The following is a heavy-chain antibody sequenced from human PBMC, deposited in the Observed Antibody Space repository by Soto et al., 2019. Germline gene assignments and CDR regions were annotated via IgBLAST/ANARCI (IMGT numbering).Heavy chain of an antibody. CDR3: ARFSPPRDDIVVVVAATHYYYYGMDV. Sequence: QVQLVQSGAEVKKPGSSVKVSCKASGGTFSSYAISWVRQAPGQGLEWMGGIIPIFGTANYAQKFQGRVTITADESTSTAYMELSRLRSEDTAVYYCARFSPPRDDIVVVVAATHYYYYGMDVWGQGTTVTVSS. CDR1: GGTFSSYA. D-gene: IGHD2-15*01. CDR2: IIPIFGTA. V-gene: IGHV1-69*01. J-gene: IGHJ6*02.